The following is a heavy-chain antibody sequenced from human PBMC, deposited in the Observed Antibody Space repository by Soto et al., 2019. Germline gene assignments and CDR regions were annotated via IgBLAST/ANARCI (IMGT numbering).Heavy chain of an antibody. J-gene: IGHJ4*02. CDR2: IYYSGST. Sequence: QVQLQGSGPGLVRPSETLSLTCAVSGVSISGFYWSWIRQPPGKGLEYIGYIYYSGSTYYNPSLKRRVTVSLDSSKNQFSLKLTSVTAADTAIYDCARGHLWLEDWGQGTLVTVSS. CDR3: ARGHLWLED. V-gene: IGHV4-59*01. CDR1: GVSISGFY. D-gene: IGHD3-3*01.